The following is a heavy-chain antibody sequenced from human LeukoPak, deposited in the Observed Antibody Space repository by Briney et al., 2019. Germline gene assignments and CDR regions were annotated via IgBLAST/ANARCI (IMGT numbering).Heavy chain of an antibody. V-gene: IGHV4-39*01. D-gene: IGHD2-15*01. Sequence: SETLSLTCTVSGGSISSSSYYWGWIRQPPGKGLEWIGSIYYSGSTYYNPSLKSRVTISVDTSKNQFSLKLSSVTAADTAVYYRARQAVVGWFDPWGQGTLVTVSS. CDR3: ARQAVVGWFDP. CDR1: GGSISSSSYY. CDR2: IYYSGST. J-gene: IGHJ5*02.